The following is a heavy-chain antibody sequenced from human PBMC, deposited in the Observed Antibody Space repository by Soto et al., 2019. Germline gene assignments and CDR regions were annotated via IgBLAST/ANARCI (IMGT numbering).Heavy chain of an antibody. CDR3: APRGQRSGSEFFQH. CDR2: IYWDDDK. D-gene: IGHD5-12*01. V-gene: IGHV2-5*02. J-gene: IGHJ1*01. CDR1: GFSLSTSGVG. Sequence: QITLKESGPPLVKPTQTLTLTCTFSGFSLSTSGVGVGWIRRPPGKALEWLALIYWDDDKRYSPSLKSRLTITKDTSNNQAVLTLPNMDPVDTATYYCAPRGQRSGSEFFQHWGQGTLVTVSS.